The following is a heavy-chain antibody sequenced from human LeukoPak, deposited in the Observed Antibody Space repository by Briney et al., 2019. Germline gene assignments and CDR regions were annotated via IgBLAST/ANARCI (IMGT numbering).Heavy chain of an antibody. Sequence: SETLSLTCTVSGNSISSYYWSWIRQPPGQVLEWIGHIYDSGSTKYNPSLESRVTISVDTSKNQFSLKLTSVTAADTAVYYCARMMDIAWGMDVWGQGTTVTVSS. CDR1: GNSISSYY. V-gene: IGHV4-59*01. J-gene: IGHJ6*02. CDR2: IYDSGST. CDR3: ARMMDIAWGMDV. D-gene: IGHD2-21*01.